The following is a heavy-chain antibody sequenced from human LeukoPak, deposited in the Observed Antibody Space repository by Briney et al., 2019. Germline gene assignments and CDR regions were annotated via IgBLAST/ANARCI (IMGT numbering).Heavy chain of an antibody. Sequence: ASVKVSCKVSGYTLTELSMHWVRQVPGKGLEWMGGFDPEDGETIYAQEFQGRVTMTEDASTDTAYMELSSLRSEDTAVYYCATAYVWGSYRDYWGQGTLVTVSS. CDR3: ATAYVWGSYRDY. V-gene: IGHV1-24*01. CDR2: FDPEDGET. J-gene: IGHJ4*02. CDR1: GYTLTELS. D-gene: IGHD3-16*02.